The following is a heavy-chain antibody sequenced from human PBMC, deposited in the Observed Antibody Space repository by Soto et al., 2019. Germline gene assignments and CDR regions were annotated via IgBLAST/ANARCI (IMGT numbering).Heavy chain of an antibody. Sequence: SESLSLTCTVSGGSISSYYWSWIRQPPGKGLEWIGYIYYSGSTNYNPSLKSRVTISVDTSKNQFSLKLSSVTAADTAVYYCARDIAAAGSGGFDYWGQGTLVTVSS. J-gene: IGHJ4*02. CDR1: GGSISSYY. D-gene: IGHD6-13*01. CDR2: IYYSGST. CDR3: ARDIAAAGSGGFDY. V-gene: IGHV4-59*01.